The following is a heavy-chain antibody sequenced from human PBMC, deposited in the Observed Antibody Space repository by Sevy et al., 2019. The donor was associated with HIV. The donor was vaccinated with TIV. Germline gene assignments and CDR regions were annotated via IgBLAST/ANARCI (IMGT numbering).Heavy chain of an antibody. V-gene: IGHV4-59*08. D-gene: IGHD1-26*01. CDR1: GGSITSLY. CDR2: IYYNGHI. CDR3: AGENAWGRGYS. Sequence: SETLSLTCTVSGGSITSLYWNWIRQPPGKGLEWIANIYYNGHINYNPSLKSRVTLSLDTSKNQFSLRLGSVTAAGTAMYYCAGENAWGRGYSWGQGTLVTVSS. J-gene: IGHJ4*02.